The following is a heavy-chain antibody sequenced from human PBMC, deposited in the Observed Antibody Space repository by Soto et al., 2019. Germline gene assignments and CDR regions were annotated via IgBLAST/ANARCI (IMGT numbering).Heavy chain of an antibody. CDR2: IYYTGST. CDR3: AREFSNSPEAFGS. CDR1: GGSVNSDNFY. V-gene: IGHV4-61*01. J-gene: IGHJ4*02. Sequence: QVHLQESGPGQVKPSETLSLICTVSGGSVNSDNFYWSWIRQPPGRGLEWIGYIYYTGSTNYNPSLKSRVTISIDTSRNQVSLKLSSVTAADTAVYYCAREFSNSPEAFGSWGQGSLDTVSS. D-gene: IGHD6-6*01.